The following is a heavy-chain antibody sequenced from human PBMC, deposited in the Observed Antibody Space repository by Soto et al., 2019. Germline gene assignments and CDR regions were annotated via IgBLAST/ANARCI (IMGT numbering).Heavy chain of an antibody. V-gene: IGHV3-23*01. CDR2: IIGNGDTA. Sequence: EVQLLEAGGGLVQPGGSLRLSCAASGFSFRNYGMSWVRQAPGKGLEWLSAIIGNGDTAYYADSVRGRFTISRDNSTNTLYLQLNDLGAEDTAIYYCAIAYDYGDSLPFDYWGQGTLVTVSS. CDR3: AIAYDYGDSLPFDY. CDR1: GFSFRNYG. J-gene: IGHJ4*02. D-gene: IGHD4-17*01.